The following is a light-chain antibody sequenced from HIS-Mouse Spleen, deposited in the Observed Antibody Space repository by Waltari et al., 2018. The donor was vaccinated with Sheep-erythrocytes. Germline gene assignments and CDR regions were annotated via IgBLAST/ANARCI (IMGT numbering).Light chain of an antibody. V-gene: IGLV2-14*03. CDR3: SSYTSSSTWV. CDR1: SSDVGGTNY. J-gene: IGLJ3*02. CDR2: DVS. Sequence: QSALTQPASVSGSPGQSITISCPGTSSDVGGTNYVSWSQQHPGKAPKLMIYDVSNRPSGVSNRFSGSKSGNTASLTISGLQAEDEADYYCSSYTSSSTWVFGGGTKLTVL.